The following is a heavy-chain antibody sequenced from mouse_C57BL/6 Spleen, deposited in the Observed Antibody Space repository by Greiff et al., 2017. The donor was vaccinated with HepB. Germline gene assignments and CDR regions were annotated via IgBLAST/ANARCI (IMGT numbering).Heavy chain of an antibody. Sequence: EVMLVESGGGLVQPGGSMKLSCAASGFTFSDAWMDWVRQSPEKGLEWVAEIRNKANNHATYYAESVKGRFTISRDDSKSSVYLQMNSLRAEDTCIYYCTSYDFYAMDYWGQGTSVTVSS. CDR2: IRNKANNHAT. CDR3: TSYDFYAMDY. CDR1: GFTFSDAW. V-gene: IGHV6-6*01. D-gene: IGHD2-12*01. J-gene: IGHJ4*01.